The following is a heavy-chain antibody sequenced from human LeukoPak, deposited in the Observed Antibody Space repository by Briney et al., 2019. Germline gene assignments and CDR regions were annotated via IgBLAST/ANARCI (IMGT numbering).Heavy chain of an antibody. V-gene: IGHV3-74*01. CDR1: GFTFNTYW. CDR2: ISSDGSST. Sequence: GGSLRLSCAASGFTFNTYWMHWVRQAPGKGLVWVSRISSDGSSTSYADSVKGRFTISRDNAKNTLYLQMNSLRAEDTAVYYCTRDMAGTRYYFDYWGQGTLVTVSS. D-gene: IGHD3-10*01. J-gene: IGHJ4*02. CDR3: TRDMAGTRYYFDY.